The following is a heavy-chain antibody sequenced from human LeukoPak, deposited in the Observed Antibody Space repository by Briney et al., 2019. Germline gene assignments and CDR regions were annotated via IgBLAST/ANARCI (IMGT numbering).Heavy chain of an antibody. V-gene: IGHV4-59*01. CDR3: ARGGCGELLLDNWSDP. J-gene: IGHJ5*02. CDR1: GGSISSYY. CDR2: VYYSGST. D-gene: IGHD3-10*01. Sequence: SETVSLTCTVSGGSISSYYCSWIRQPPGKWLECIGFVYYSGSTNYNPSLKTRVTISVATSKTPSSLKLSSVTAADTAVYYCARGGCGELLLDNWSDPTGQGTLVTLSS.